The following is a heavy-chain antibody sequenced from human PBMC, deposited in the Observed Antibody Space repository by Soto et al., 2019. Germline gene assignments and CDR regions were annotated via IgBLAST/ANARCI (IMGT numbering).Heavy chain of an antibody. CDR1: GYSFTSYW. CDR3: ARDKAYYYGSGSYYYYGMDV. J-gene: IGHJ6*02. V-gene: IGHV5-51*01. Sequence: GESLKISCKGSGYSFTSYWIGWVRQMHGKGLEWMGIIYPGDSDTRYSPSFQGQVTISADKSISTAYLQWSSLKASDTAMYYCARDKAYYYGSGSYYYYGMDVWGQGTTVTVSS. CDR2: IYPGDSDT. D-gene: IGHD3-10*01.